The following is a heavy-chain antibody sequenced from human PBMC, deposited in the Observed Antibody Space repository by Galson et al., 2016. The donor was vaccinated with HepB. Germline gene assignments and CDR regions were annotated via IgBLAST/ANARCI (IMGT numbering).Heavy chain of an antibody. CDR2: INPYSGGT. Sequence: SVKVSCKASGYTFTNYYIHWVRQAPGQGLEWMGWINPYSGGTNFAQKFQGRVTMTRDTSSSTAYMELNSLRSDDTAVYYCARDSIIREIILDFDYWGQGSLVIVSS. D-gene: IGHD3-9*01. CDR1: GYTFTNYY. V-gene: IGHV1-2*02. J-gene: IGHJ4*02. CDR3: ARDSIIREIILDFDY.